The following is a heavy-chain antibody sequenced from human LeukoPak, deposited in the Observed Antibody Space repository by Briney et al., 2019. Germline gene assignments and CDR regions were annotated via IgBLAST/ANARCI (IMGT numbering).Heavy chain of an antibody. CDR1: GYTFTSYD. V-gene: IGHV1-18*01. CDR3: ARDKDTAMLY. J-gene: IGHJ4*02. CDR2: ISAYNGNT. D-gene: IGHD5-18*01. Sequence: ASVKVSCKASGYTFTSYDINWVRQATGQGLEWMGWISAYNGNTNYAQRLQGRVTMTTDISTNTAYMELRSLRSDDTAVYYCARDKDTAMLYWGQGTLVTVSS.